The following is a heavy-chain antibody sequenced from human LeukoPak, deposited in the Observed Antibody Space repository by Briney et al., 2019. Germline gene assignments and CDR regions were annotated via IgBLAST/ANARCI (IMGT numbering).Heavy chain of an antibody. D-gene: IGHD2-8*01. J-gene: IGHJ4*02. CDR2: INPNSGGT. CDR3: AYARRVFDY. Sequence: ASVKVSCKASGYPFTGYYMHWVPHAPGQGLEWMGRINPNSGGTNYAQKFQGRVTMTRDTSISTAYMELSRLRSDDTAVYYCAYARRVFDYWGQGTLVTVSS. V-gene: IGHV1-2*06. CDR1: GYPFTGYY.